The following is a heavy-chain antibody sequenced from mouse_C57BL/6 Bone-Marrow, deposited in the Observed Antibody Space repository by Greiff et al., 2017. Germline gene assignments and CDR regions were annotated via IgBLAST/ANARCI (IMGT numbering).Heavy chain of an antibody. CDR1: GFNIKNTY. CDR3: ARGGTGTGWYFDV. J-gene: IGHJ1*03. CDR2: IAPANGNT. Sequence: EVKLVESVAELVRPGASVKLSCTASGFNIKNTYMHWVKQRPEQGLEWIGRIAPANGNTKYAPKFQGKATITADTSSNTAYLQLSSLTSEDTAIYYCARGGTGTGWYFDVWGTGTTVTVSS. D-gene: IGHD4-1*01. V-gene: IGHV14-3*01.